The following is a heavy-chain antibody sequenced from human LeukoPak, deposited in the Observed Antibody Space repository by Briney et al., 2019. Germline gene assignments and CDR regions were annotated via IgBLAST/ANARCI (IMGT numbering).Heavy chain of an antibody. CDR1: GGSISSTSYY. J-gene: IGHJ5*02. CDR2: IYYSGTT. D-gene: IGHD6-6*01. CDR3: ARSARLDSGWFDP. V-gene: IGHV4-39*01. Sequence: SETLSLTCTVSGGSISSTSYYWGWIRQPPGKGLEWIGNIYYSGTTYYNPSLKSRVSISVDTSKNQFSLKLTSVTAADTAVYYCARSARLDSGWFDPWGQGTLVTVSS.